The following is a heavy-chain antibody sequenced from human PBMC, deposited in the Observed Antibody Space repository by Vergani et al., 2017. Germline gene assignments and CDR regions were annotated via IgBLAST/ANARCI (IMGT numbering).Heavy chain of an antibody. J-gene: IGHJ3*02. CDR1: GFTFSDHY. CDR3: AKDIGGGYCSSTSCYGTGFDAFDI. CDR2: ISGSGGST. Sequence: VQLVESGGGLVQPGGSLRLSCAASGFTFSDHYMDWVRQAPGKGLEWVSAISGSGGSTYYADSVKGRFTISRDNAKNSLYLQMNSLRAEDTALYYCAKDIGGGYCSSTSCYGTGFDAFDIWGQGTMVTVSS. D-gene: IGHD2-2*01. V-gene: IGHV3-11*01.